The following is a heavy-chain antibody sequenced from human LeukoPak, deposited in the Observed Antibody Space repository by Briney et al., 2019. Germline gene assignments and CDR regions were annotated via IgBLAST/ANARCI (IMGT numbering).Heavy chain of an antibody. CDR1: GGSFSGYY. J-gene: IGHJ4*02. CDR3: ASHIWSGYFYDY. Sequence: PSETLSLTCAVYGGSFSGYYWSWIRQPPGKGLEWIGEINHSGSTNYNPSLKSRVTISVDTSKNQFSLKLSSVTAADTAVYYCASHIWSGYFYDYWGQGTLVTVSS. CDR2: INHSGST. V-gene: IGHV4-34*01. D-gene: IGHD3-3*02.